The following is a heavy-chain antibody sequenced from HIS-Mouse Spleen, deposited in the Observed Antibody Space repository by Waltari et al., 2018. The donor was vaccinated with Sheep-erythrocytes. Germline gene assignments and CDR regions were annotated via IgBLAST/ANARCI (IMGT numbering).Heavy chain of an antibody. D-gene: IGHD1-26*01. CDR3: ARANSGSYDDAFDI. V-gene: IGHV3-13*01. J-gene: IGHJ3*02. Sequence: EVQLVESGGGLVQPGGSLRLSCAASGFTFSSYDMHWVRQATGKCMEWVSAMGTAGETYYPGSVKGRFTISRENAKNSLYLQMNSLRAGDTAVYYCARANSGSYDDAFDIWGQGTMVTVSS. CDR2: MGTAGET. CDR1: GFTFSSYD.